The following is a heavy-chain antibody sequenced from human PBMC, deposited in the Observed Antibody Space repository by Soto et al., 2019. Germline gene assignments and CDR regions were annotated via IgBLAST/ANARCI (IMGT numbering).Heavy chain of an antibody. CDR2: INHSGRT. V-gene: IGHV4-34*01. CDR3: ARPGGKSCCYSWKI. D-gene: IGHD2-21*01. CDR1: GGSFSDYY. J-gene: IGHJ4*02. Sequence: PSETLSLTCAVYGGSFSDYYWSWIRQPPGEGLEWIGDINHSGRTNYNPSLKSRVTISVDTSQNQFSLKLSSVTAADTAVYYCARPGGKSCCYSWKIWGQGTQVTVSS.